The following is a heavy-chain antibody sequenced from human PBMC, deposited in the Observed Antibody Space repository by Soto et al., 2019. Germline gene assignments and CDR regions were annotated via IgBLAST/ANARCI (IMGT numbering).Heavy chain of an antibody. CDR1: GFVFSSYG. J-gene: IGHJ6*02. D-gene: IGHD1-26*01. Sequence: GGTLRLPCAASGFVFSSYGMHWVRQAPGKGLEWVALITNDGNKEYYRECVKGRFSISRDKSTHTVDLLMNSLRPEDTGIYHCAKEGPGGGRHFYYGMDVWGQGTTVTVSS. CDR3: AKEGPGGGRHFYYGMDV. CDR2: ITNDGNKE. V-gene: IGHV3-30*02.